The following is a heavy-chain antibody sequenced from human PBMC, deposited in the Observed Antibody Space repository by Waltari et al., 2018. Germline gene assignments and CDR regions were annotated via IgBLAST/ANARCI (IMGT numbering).Heavy chain of an antibody. J-gene: IGHJ4*02. CDR2: IHSDGRST. V-gene: IGHV3-74*01. CDR3: ARDGLGSSHDY. CDR1: GFSISDYW. D-gene: IGHD6-6*01. Sequence: EVQLVESGGGLVQPGGSLRLSCAASGFSISDYWMHWVRQAPGKGLVWVSRIHSDGRSTSYADSVRGRFTISRDNAKNTVYLQMNSLRADDTAVYFCARDGLGSSHDYWGQGTLVTVSS.